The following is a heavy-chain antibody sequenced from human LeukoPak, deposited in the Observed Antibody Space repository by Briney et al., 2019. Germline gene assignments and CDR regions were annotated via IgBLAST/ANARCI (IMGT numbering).Heavy chain of an antibody. V-gene: IGHV5-51*01. CDR1: GYSFTSYW. CDR2: IYPGDSDT. D-gene: IGHD2-2*01. J-gene: IGHJ5*02. CDR3: ARQGGYCSSTSCLDWFDP. Sequence: GESLKISCKGSGYSFTSYWIGWVRQMPGKGLERMGIIYPGDSDTRYSPSFQGQVTISADKSISTAYLQWSSLKASDTAMYYCARQGGYCSSTSCLDWFDPWGQGTLVTVSS.